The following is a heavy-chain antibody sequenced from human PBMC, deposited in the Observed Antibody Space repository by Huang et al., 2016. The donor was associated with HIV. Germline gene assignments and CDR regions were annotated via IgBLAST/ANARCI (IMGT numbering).Heavy chain of an antibody. CDR2: FDPGDGET. D-gene: IGHD3-22*01. V-gene: IGHV1-24*01. CDR3: ATVYRRFRNHDSGDYYFDY. CDR1: GYTLTELS. Sequence: QVQLVQSGAEVKKPGASVKVSCKVSGYTLTELSMHWVGQAPGKGLAWMGDFDPGDGETIYAQKFQGRVTMTEDTSTDTAYMELSSLRSEDTAVYYCATVYRRFRNHDSGDYYFDYWDQGTLVTVSS. J-gene: IGHJ4*02.